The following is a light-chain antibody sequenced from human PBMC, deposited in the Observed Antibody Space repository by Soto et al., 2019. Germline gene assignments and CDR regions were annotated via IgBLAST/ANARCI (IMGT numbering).Light chain of an antibody. CDR1: QSISRY. CDR2: AAS. V-gene: IGKV1-39*01. J-gene: IGKJ2*01. CDR3: QQSFSTPPYT. Sequence: DIQMTQSPSSLSASVGDRVTITCRASQSISRYLNWYQQKPGKAPKLLIYAASSLQSGVPSRFSGSGSGTDFSLTISSLQPEDLAIYYCQQSFSTPPYTFGQGNKLEIK.